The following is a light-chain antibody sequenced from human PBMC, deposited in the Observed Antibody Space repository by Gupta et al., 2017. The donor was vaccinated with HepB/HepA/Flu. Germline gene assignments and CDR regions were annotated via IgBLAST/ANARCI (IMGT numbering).Light chain of an antibody. CDR3: GIWDNRLTSWV. CDR1: SSNIGNKD. V-gene: IGLV1-51*02. J-gene: IGLJ3*02. Sequence: QSVLTQPPSVSAAPVQNVTISCSGSSSNIGNKDVSWYQQLSGKAPKLLICDNNKRPSGIPDRFSGSKSAKSATLTINGLQAGEEAEYYCGIWDNRLTSWVFGGGTKLTVL. CDR2: DNN.